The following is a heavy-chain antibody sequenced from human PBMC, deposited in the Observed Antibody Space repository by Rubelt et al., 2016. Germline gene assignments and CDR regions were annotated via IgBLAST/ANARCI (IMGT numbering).Heavy chain of an antibody. V-gene: IGHV4-34*01. CDR3: ARGLARAAAAPRRLWFDP. D-gene: IGHD6-13*01. J-gene: IGHJ5*02. Sequence: QVQLQQWGAGLLKPSETLSLTCAVYGGSFSGYYWSWIRQPPGKGLEWIGEINHSGSTNYNPSLKSRVTRSVDRTRSRFSLERRSGTAVDTAVYYCARGLARAAAAPRRLWFDPWGQGTLVTVSS. CDR2: INHSGST. CDR1: GGSFSGYY.